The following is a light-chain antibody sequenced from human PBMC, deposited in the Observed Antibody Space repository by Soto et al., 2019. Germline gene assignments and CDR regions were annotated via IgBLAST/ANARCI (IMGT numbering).Light chain of an antibody. Sequence: QSALTQPPSASGSPGQSVTISCTGTSSDVGNYNYVSWYQQHPGKAPKLMIYEVSKRPSGVPDRFSGSKSGNTASLTVSGLQVEDEADYYCSSYVGSNTYVFGTGTKLTVL. CDR2: EVS. V-gene: IGLV2-8*01. J-gene: IGLJ1*01. CDR3: SSYVGSNTYV. CDR1: SSDVGNYNY.